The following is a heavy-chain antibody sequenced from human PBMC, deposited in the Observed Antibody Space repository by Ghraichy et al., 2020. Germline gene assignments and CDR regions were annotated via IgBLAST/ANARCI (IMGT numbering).Heavy chain of an antibody. Sequence: GGSLRLSCAASGFTFDDYTMHWVRQAPGKGLEWVSLISWDGGSTYYADSVKGRFTISRDNSKNSLYLQMNSLRTEDTALYYCAKDIEAVVRYWYFDLWGRGTLVTVSS. CDR1: GFTFDDYT. CDR3: AKDIEAVVRYWYFDL. CDR2: ISWDGGST. V-gene: IGHV3-43*01. D-gene: IGHD3-10*01. J-gene: IGHJ2*01.